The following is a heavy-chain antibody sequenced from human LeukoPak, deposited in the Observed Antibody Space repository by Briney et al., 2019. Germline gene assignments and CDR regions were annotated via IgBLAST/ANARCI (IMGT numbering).Heavy chain of an antibody. J-gene: IGHJ5*02. Sequence: GASVKVSCKVSGSTLTELSMHWVRQAPGKGLEWMGGFDPEDGETFYAQDFQGRVIMTEDTSTDTAYMELSSLRFEDTAVYYCAAEHEKVDYRSTWFDPWGQGTLVTVSS. CDR1: GSTLTELS. CDR2: FDPEDGET. CDR3: AAEHEKVDYRSTWFDP. D-gene: IGHD4/OR15-4a*01. V-gene: IGHV1-24*01.